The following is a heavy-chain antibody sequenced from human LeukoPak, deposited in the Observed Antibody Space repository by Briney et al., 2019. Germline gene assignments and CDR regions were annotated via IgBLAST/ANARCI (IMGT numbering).Heavy chain of an antibody. CDR3: ARVAAAGRGLDY. CDR1: GFTFSNAW. Sequence: GGSLRLSCAASGFTFSNAWMSWVRQAPGKGLEWVANIKQDGSEKYYVDSVKGRFTISRDNAKNSLYLQMNSLRAEDTAVYYCARVAAAGRGLDYWGQGTLVTVSS. V-gene: IGHV3-7*01. J-gene: IGHJ4*02. CDR2: IKQDGSEK. D-gene: IGHD6-13*01.